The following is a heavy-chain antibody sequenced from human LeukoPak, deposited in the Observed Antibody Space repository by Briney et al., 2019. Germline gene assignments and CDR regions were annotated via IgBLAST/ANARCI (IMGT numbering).Heavy chain of an antibody. J-gene: IGHJ4*02. V-gene: IGHV1-8*01. CDR2: MNPNSGNT. D-gene: IGHD1-26*01. CDR3: ARDVGSYYALDY. CDR1: GYTFTSYD. Sequence: GASVKVSCKASGYTFTSYDINWVRQATGQGLEWMGWMNPNSGNTYYAQKLQGRVTMTTDTSTSTAYMELRSLRSDDAAVYYCARDVGSYYALDYWGQGTLVTVSS.